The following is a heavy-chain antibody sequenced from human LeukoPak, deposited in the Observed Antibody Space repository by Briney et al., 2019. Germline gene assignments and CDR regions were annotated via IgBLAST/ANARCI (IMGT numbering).Heavy chain of an antibody. V-gene: IGHV3-53*01. CDR3: ARWGADSSGYDY. Sequence: GGSLRLSCAASGFTVSSNYMSWVRQAPGKGLEWVSVIYSGGSTYYADSVKGRFTISRDNSMNTLYLQMNSLRAEDTAVYYCARWGADSSGYDYWGQGTLVTVSS. D-gene: IGHD3-22*01. CDR2: IYSGGST. CDR1: GFTVSSNY. J-gene: IGHJ4*02.